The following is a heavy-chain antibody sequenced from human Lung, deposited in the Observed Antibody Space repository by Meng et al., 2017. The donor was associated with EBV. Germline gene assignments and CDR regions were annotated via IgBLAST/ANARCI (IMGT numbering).Heavy chain of an antibody. CDR2: IYWYDDK. CDR3: AHLIAARPFDY. Sequence: QITWKQSGPTPVKPTQTLPLTCTFSGFSLSTRGVGVGWIRQPPGKALEWLALIYWYDDKRYSPSLKSRLTITKDTSKNQVVLTMTNMDPVDAATYFCAHLIAARPFDYWGQGTLVTVSS. D-gene: IGHD6-6*01. V-gene: IGHV2-5*01. CDR1: GFSLSTRGVG. J-gene: IGHJ4*02.